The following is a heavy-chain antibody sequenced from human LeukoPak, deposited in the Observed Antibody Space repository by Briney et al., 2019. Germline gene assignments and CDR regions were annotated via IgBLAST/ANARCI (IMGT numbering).Heavy chain of an antibody. V-gene: IGHV1-69*13. CDR1: GGTFSSYA. J-gene: IGHJ4*02. CDR3: ARNADCTNGVCYTFDY. Sequence: GASVKVSCKASGGTFSSYATSWVRQAPGQGLEWMGGIIPIFGTANYAQKFQGRVTITADESTSTAYMELSSLRSEDTAVYYCARNADCTNGVCYTFDYWGQGTLVTVSS. CDR2: IIPIFGTA. D-gene: IGHD2-8*01.